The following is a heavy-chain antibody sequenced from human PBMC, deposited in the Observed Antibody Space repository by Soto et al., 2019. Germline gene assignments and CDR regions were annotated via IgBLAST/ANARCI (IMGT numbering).Heavy chain of an antibody. D-gene: IGHD6-13*01. J-gene: IGHJ4*02. Sequence: PSETLSLTCTVSGGSISSYYWSWIRQPPGKGLEWIGCIYYSGSTNYNPSLKSRATISVDTPKNQFSLKLSSVTAVDPAVYYCASTKPVRPRLAFDYWGQGTLVTVSS. CDR1: GGSISSYY. V-gene: IGHV4-59*01. CDR2: IYYSGST. CDR3: ASTKPVRPRLAFDY.